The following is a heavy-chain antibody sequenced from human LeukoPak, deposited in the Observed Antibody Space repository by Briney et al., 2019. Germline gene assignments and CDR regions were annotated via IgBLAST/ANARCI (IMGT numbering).Heavy chain of an antibody. CDR1: GFTFSSYS. V-gene: IGHV3-21*01. D-gene: IGHD3-22*01. CDR3: ARDYYDSSGYSGAFDV. Sequence: GGSLRLSCAASGFTFSSYSMNWVRQAPGKGLEWVSSINSSSGYIYYADSVKGRFTISRDNARNSLYLQMNSLRAEDTAVYYCARDYYDSSGYSGAFDVWGHGTMVTVSS. CDR2: INSSSGYI. J-gene: IGHJ3*01.